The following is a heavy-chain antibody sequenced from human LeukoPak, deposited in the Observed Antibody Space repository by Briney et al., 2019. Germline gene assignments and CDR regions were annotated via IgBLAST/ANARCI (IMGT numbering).Heavy chain of an antibody. V-gene: IGHV4-39*01. CDR3: VRHYYDSTGFDRSYYYYGMDV. CDR1: GDSISSSSSY. Sequence: SETLSLTCTVSGDSISSSSSYWGWVRQPPGKGLEWIGSIYYNGRPYYSPSLRSRVTMSVDTSKNQFSLKLSSVTAADTAVYYCVRHYYDSTGFDRSYYYYGMDVWGHGTVVTVSS. J-gene: IGHJ6*02. CDR2: IYYNGRP. D-gene: IGHD3-22*01.